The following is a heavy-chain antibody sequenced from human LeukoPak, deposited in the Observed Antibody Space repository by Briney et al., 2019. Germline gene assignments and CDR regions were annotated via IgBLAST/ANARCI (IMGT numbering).Heavy chain of an antibody. V-gene: IGHV4-34*01. D-gene: IGHD2-15*01. J-gene: IGHJ4*02. CDR1: GGSISSYY. CDR2: INHSGST. CDR3: AIPGIAATTYSFDH. Sequence: PSETLSLTCTVSGGSISSYYWSWIRQPPGKGLEWIGEINHSGSTNYSPSLKSRVTISVDTSKNQFSLKLTSVTAADTAVYYCAIPGIAATTYSFDHWGQGTLVTVSS.